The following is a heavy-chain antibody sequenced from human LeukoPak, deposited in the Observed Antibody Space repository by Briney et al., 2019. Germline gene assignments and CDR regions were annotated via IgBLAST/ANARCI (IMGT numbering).Heavy chain of an antibody. CDR2: IYYSGST. Sequence: SETLSLTCTVSGGSISSNSYFWGWVRQPPGKGLEWVGTIYYSGSTYYNPSPKSRVTISVDTSKNQFSLKLSPVTAADTAVYYCARGIAVAAYYFDYWGQGTLVTVSS. CDR3: ARGIAVAAYYFDY. J-gene: IGHJ4*02. D-gene: IGHD6-19*01. V-gene: IGHV4-39*07. CDR1: GGSISSNSYF.